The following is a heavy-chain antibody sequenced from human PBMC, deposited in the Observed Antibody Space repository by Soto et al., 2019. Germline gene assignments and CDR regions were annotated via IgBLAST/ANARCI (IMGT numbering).Heavy chain of an antibody. D-gene: IGHD3-16*01. CDR3: ARDKGGQGYYFDY. CDR1: GFTFSSYG. CDR2: IWYDGSNK. Sequence: GGSLRLSCAASGFTFSSYGMHWVRQAPGKGLEWVAVIWYDGSNKYYADSVKGRFTISRDNSKNTLYLQMNSLRAEDTAVYYCARDKGGQGYYFDYWGQGTLVTVSS. J-gene: IGHJ4*02. V-gene: IGHV3-33*01.